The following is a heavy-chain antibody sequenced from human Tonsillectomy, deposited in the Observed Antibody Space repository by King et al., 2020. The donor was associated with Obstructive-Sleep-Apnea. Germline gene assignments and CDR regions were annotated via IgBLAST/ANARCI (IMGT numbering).Heavy chain of an antibody. CDR3: AQPGFRFGESISIDY. CDR1: GFSLSTSGVG. Sequence: ITLKESGPTLVKPTQTLTLTCTFSGFSLSTSGVGVGWIRQPPGKALECLALIHWDDDKRDSPSLKRRLTITKDTSKNQVGLTMTNMDPVDTATYYFAQPGFRFGESISIDYWGHGTLVTVAS. J-gene: IGHJ4*01. V-gene: IGHV2-5*02. D-gene: IGHD3-10*01. CDR2: IHWDDDK.